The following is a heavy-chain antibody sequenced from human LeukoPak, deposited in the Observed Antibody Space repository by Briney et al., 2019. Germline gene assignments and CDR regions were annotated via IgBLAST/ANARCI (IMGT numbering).Heavy chain of an antibody. CDR1: GGSISSYY. D-gene: IGHD1-14*01. J-gene: IGHJ6*02. CDR2: IYYSGGT. Sequence: SETLSLTCTVSGGSISSYYWSWIRQPPGKGLEWIGYIYYSGGTNYNPSLKSRVTISVDTSKNQFSLKLSSVTAADTAVYYCARDGIAGYYCGMDVWGQGTTVTVSS. CDR3: ARDGIAGYYCGMDV. V-gene: IGHV4-59*01.